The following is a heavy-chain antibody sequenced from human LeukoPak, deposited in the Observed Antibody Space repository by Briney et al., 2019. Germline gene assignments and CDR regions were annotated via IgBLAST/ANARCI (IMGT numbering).Heavy chain of an antibody. CDR2: IYPCDSDI. CDR3: ARRRGYTSGWFDY. Sequence: GEALKISCKSSGYSFTNYCIAWGRQMPGKGLGLIGIIYPCDSDIRYSPAFQGQVTISADKYISTAYLQWSSLKASDTAIYYCARRRGYTSGWFDYWGQGTLVTVSS. V-gene: IGHV5-51*01. CDR1: GYSFTNYC. J-gene: IGHJ5*01. D-gene: IGHD6-25*01.